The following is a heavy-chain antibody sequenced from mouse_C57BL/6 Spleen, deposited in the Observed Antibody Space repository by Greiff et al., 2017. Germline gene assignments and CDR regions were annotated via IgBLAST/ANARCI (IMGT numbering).Heavy chain of an antibody. CDR1: GFNIKDYY. CDR2: IDPEDGDT. CDR3: TTKESVPWGFAY. V-gene: IGHV14-1*01. Sequence: VQLQQSGAELVRPGASVKLSCTASGFNIKDYYMHWVKQRPEQGLEWIGRIDPEDGDTEYAPKFQGKATMTADTSSNTAYLQLSSLKSEDTAVYYCTTKESVPWGFAYWGQGTLVTVSA. D-gene: IGHD1-1*01. J-gene: IGHJ3*01.